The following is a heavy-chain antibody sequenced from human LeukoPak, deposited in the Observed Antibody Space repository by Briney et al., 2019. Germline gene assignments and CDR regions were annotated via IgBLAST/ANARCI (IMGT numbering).Heavy chain of an antibody. CDR3: ARGRQNSGSYSDAFDI. CDR1: RFTFSSYA. Sequence: TGGSLRLSCAASRFTFSSYAMHWVRQAPGKGLQWVSSISTSSIYIYYADSVKGRFTISRDNAKNSVFLQMNSLRAEDTAVYYCARGRQNSGSYSDAFDIWGQGTMVTVSS. D-gene: IGHD1-26*01. J-gene: IGHJ3*02. V-gene: IGHV3-21*01. CDR2: ISTSSIYI.